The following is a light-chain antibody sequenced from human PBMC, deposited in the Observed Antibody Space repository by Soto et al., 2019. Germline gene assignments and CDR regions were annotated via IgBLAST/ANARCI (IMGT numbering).Light chain of an antibody. Sequence: QSVLTQPDSVSGSPLQSITISCTGTSSDVGGYNYVSWYQQHPGKAPKLMIYDVSNRPSGVSNRFSGSKSGNTASLTISGLQAEDEADYYCSSYTSSLYVFGTGTKVTVL. CDR2: DVS. V-gene: IGLV2-14*01. CDR3: SSYTSSLYV. CDR1: SSDVGGYNY. J-gene: IGLJ1*01.